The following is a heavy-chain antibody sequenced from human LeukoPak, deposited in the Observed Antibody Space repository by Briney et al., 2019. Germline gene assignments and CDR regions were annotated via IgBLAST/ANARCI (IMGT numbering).Heavy chain of an antibody. J-gene: IGHJ1*01. CDR3: ARGHSSSWYRYFQH. V-gene: IGHV1-2*02. CDR1: GYNFDKFG. D-gene: IGHD6-13*01. CDR2: INPNSGGT. Sequence: ASVKVSCKASGYNFDKFGIAWVRQAPGQGLEWMGWINPNSGGTNYAQKFQGRVTMTRDTSISTAYMELSRLRSDDTAVYYCARGHSSSWYRYFQHWGQGTLVTVSS.